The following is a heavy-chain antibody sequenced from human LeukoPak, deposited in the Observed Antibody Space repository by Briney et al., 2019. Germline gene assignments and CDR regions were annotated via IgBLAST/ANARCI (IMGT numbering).Heavy chain of an antibody. CDR3: ARGGEKYYDFWSAYYFDY. CDR2: IYYSGST. Sequence: ASETLSLTCTVSGGSISSYYWSWIRQPPGKGLEWIGYIYYSGSTNYNPSLKSRVTISVDTSKNQFSLKLSSVTAADTAVYYCARGGEKYYDFWSAYYFDYWGQGTLVTVSS. V-gene: IGHV4-59*01. J-gene: IGHJ4*02. D-gene: IGHD3-3*01. CDR1: GGSISSYY.